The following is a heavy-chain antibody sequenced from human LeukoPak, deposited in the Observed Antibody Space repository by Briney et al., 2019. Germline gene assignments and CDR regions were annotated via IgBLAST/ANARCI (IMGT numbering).Heavy chain of an antibody. D-gene: IGHD3-22*01. CDR1: GGSISSDY. CDR3: ARGADSSGYYSIFYFDY. V-gene: IGHV4-59*01. CDR2: IYYSGST. J-gene: IGHJ4*02. Sequence: SETLSLTCTVSGGSISSDYWNWIRQPPGTGLGWIGYIYYSGSTNYNPSLKSRVTISVDTSKNQFSLKLSSVTAADTAVYYCARGADSSGYYSIFYFDYWGQGTLVTVSS.